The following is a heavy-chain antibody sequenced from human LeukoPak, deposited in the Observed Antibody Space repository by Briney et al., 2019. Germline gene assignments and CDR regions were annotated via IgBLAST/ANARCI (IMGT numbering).Heavy chain of an antibody. CDR1: GFTFSSYA. V-gene: IGHV3-23*01. J-gene: IGHJ4*02. Sequence: GASLRLSCAASGFTFSSYAMSWVRHPPGKGREWVSAISGSGGSTYYADSVKGRFTISRDNSKNTLYLQMNSLRAEDTAVYYCAKERKQLATAWDYWGQGTLVTVSS. CDR3: AKERKQLATAWDY. D-gene: IGHD6-13*01. CDR2: ISGSGGST.